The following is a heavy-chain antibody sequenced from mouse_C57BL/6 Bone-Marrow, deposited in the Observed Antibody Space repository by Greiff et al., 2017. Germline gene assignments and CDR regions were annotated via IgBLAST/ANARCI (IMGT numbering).Heavy chain of an antibody. CDR3: ARLLTGTYWYFDV. V-gene: IGHV1-53*01. CDR2: INPSNGGT. J-gene: IGHJ1*03. CDR1: GYTFTSYW. Sequence: QVQLQQSGTELVTPGASVKLSCKASGYTFTSYWMHWVKQRPGQGLEWIGNINPSNGGTNSNAKFKSKATLTVDNTSSTAYMQLSSLTSEYSAVYYCARLLTGTYWYFDVWGTGTTVTVSS. D-gene: IGHD4-1*01.